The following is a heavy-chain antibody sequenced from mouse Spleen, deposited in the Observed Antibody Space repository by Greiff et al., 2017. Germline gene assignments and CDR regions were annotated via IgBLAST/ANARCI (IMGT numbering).Heavy chain of an antibody. CDR3: ARSNYHGSRFAY. CDR2: IDPSDSYT. Sequence: VQLQQPGAELVRPGTSVKLSCKASGYTFTSYWMHWVKQRPGQGLEWIGVIDPSDSYTNYNQKFKGKATLTVDTSSSTAYMQLSSLTSEDSAVYYCARSNYHGSRFAYWGQGTLVTVSA. D-gene: IGHD1-1*01. V-gene: IGHV1-59*01. CDR1: GYTFTSYW. J-gene: IGHJ3*01.